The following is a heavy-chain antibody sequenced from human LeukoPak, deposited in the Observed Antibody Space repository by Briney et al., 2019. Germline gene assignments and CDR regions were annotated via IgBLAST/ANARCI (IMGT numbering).Heavy chain of an antibody. Sequence: ASVKVSCKVSGYTLTELSMHWVRQVPGKGLEWMGGFDPEDGETIYAQKFQGRVTMTEDTSTDTAYMELSSLRSEDTAVYYCATVYSVASYSEGNWFDPWGQGTLVTVSS. J-gene: IGHJ5*02. CDR2: FDPEDGET. D-gene: IGHD2-15*01. CDR1: GYTLTELS. V-gene: IGHV1-24*01. CDR3: ATVYSVASYSEGNWFDP.